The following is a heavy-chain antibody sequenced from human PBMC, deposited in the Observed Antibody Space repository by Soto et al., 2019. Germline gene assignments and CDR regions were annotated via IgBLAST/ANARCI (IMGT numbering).Heavy chain of an antibody. CDR3: ASGGWTYDILTGYYL. V-gene: IGHV4-59*01. CDR1: GGSISRYY. CDR2: IYYSGRT. Sequence: PSETLSLTCTVSGGSISRYYWSWIRQPPGKGLEWIGYIYYSGRTNYNPSLKSRVTISVDTSKNQFSLKLNSVTAADTAIYYCASGGWTYDILTGYYLWGQGTMVTVSS. D-gene: IGHD3-9*01. J-gene: IGHJ3*01.